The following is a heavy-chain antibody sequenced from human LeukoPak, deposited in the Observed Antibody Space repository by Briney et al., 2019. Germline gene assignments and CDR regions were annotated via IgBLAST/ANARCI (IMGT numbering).Heavy chain of an antibody. Sequence: SVKVSCKASGYTFTSYGISWVRQAPGQGLEWMGGIIPIFGTANYAQKFQGRVTITTDESTSTAYMELRSLRSDDTAVYYCARDEGGARPFDYWGQGTLVTVSS. CDR1: GYTFTSYG. D-gene: IGHD4/OR15-4a*01. CDR2: IIPIFGTA. CDR3: ARDEGGARPFDY. V-gene: IGHV1-69*05. J-gene: IGHJ4*02.